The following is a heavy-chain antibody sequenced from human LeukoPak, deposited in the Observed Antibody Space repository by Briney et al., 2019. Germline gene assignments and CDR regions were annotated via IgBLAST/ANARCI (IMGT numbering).Heavy chain of an antibody. CDR1: GGSISSFY. J-gene: IGHJ4*02. D-gene: IGHD1-1*01. V-gene: IGHV4-59*08. CDR3: ARQGDWNYVDY. CDR2: LYSSGST. Sequence: SETLSLTCTVSGGSISSFYWSWIRQPPGKGLEFIGYLYSSGSTNYNPSLKSRVTISVDTSKNQFSLKLSSVTAADTAVYYCARQGDWNYVDYWGQGTLVTVSS.